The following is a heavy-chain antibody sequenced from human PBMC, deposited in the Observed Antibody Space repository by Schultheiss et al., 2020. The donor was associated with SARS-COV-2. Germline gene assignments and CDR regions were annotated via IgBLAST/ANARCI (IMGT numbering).Heavy chain of an antibody. CDR3: ARGGPSRETYYDFWSGPILPLDY. J-gene: IGHJ4*02. CDR2: INHSGTT. CDR1: GGSFSGYY. V-gene: IGHV4-34*01. D-gene: IGHD3-3*01. Sequence: SETLSLTCAVYGGSFSGYYWSWIRQPPGKGLEWIGEINHSGTTNNNPSFNSRVTISADTSKSQFSLRLTSVTAADTAVYYCARGGPSRETYYDFWSGPILPLDYWGQGTLVTVSS.